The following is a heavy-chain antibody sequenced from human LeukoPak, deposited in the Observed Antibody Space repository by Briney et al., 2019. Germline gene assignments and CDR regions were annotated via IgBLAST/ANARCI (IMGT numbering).Heavy chain of an antibody. CDR1: GFTFSSYW. CDR3: ARYSEIYYYVDV. D-gene: IGHD2-21*01. J-gene: IGHJ6*03. Sequence: GGSLRLSCAASGFTFSSYWMHWVRQAPGKGLEWVATIRSYSSYKHYADSVKGRFTISRDDAKKSMYLQMNSLRVEDTAVYFCARYSEIYYYVDVWGTGTTVTVSS. V-gene: IGHV3-21*01. CDR2: IRSYSSYK.